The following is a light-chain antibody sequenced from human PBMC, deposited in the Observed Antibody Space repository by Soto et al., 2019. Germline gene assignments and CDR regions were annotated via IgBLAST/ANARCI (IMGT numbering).Light chain of an antibody. CDR3: QQYYSNPPT. Sequence: DIVMTQSPDSLAVSLGERATINCKSSQSVLYSSTNKNYLAWYQQKPGQPPKLLIYWASTRESGVPDGFSGSGSETDFTLTISSLQAEDVAVYYCQQYYSNPPTFGGGTKVEIK. V-gene: IGKV4-1*01. CDR2: WAS. CDR1: QSVLYSSTNKNY. J-gene: IGKJ4*02.